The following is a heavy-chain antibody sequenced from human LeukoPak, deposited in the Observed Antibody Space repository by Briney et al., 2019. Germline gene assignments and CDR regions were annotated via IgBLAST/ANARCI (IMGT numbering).Heavy chain of an antibody. CDR2: VNLQGST. Sequence: SETLSLTCDVSGGSITQTNYWTWVRQPPGKGLEWIGEVNLQGSTNYNPSLMRRVAISVDTSANHVSLQLPSVTAADTAVYYCARVGDWNVLVYWGQGTLVTVSS. V-gene: IGHV4-4*02. J-gene: IGHJ4*02. D-gene: IGHD1-1*01. CDR3: ARVGDWNVLVY. CDR1: GGSITQTNY.